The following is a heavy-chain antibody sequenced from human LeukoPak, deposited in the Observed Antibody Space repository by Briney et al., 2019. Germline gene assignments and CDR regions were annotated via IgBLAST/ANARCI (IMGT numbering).Heavy chain of an antibody. J-gene: IGHJ6*03. CDR3: ARVRYPLQKPYYYYYMDV. CDR2: ISAYNGNT. V-gene: IGHV1-18*01. D-gene: IGHD4-11*01. CDR1: GYTFTSYG. Sequence: ASVKVSCKASGYTFTSYGISWVRQAPGQGHEWMGWISAYNGNTNYAQKLQGRVTMTTDTSTSTAYMELRSLGSDDTAVYYCARVRYPLQKPYYYYYMDVWGKGTTVTVSS.